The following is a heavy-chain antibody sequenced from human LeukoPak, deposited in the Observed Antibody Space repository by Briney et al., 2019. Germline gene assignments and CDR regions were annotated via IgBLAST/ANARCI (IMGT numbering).Heavy chain of an antibody. V-gene: IGHV1-2*02. Sequence: GASVKVSCKASGYTFTGYYMHWVRQAPGQGLEWMGWINPNSGGTNYARKFQGRVTMTRDTSISTAYMELSRLRSDDTAVYYCARDQTYYYDSSGYGVCDYWGQGTLVTVSS. CDR3: ARDQTYYYDSSGYGVCDY. CDR1: GYTFTGYY. D-gene: IGHD3-22*01. J-gene: IGHJ4*02. CDR2: INPNSGGT.